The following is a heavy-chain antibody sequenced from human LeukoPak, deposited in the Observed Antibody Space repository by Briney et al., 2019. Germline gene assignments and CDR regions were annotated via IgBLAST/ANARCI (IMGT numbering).Heavy chain of an antibody. V-gene: IGHV4-59*01. CDR1: GGSISSYY. CDR3: AGGTVTTDY. D-gene: IGHD4-11*01. CDR2: IYYSGSA. J-gene: IGHJ4*02. Sequence: SETLSLTCTVSGGSISSYYWSWIRQPPGKGLEWIGYIYYSGSANYNPSLKSRVTISVDTSKNQFSLKPSSVTAADTAVYYCAGGTVTTDYWGQGTLVTVSS.